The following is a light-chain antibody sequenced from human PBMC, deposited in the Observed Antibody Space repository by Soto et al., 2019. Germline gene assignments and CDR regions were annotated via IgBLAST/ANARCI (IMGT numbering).Light chain of an antibody. CDR2: DAS. V-gene: IGKV1-39*01. Sequence: VQMTQSPSSLSASIGDRVTITCRASQTISTNLNWYQQKPGKAPKVLIYDASSLQSGVPSSFTGSGSGTVFTLTISSLQPEDFATYYCQQSYSTPRTFGQGTRL. CDR3: QQSYSTPRT. J-gene: IGKJ2*01. CDR1: QTISTN.